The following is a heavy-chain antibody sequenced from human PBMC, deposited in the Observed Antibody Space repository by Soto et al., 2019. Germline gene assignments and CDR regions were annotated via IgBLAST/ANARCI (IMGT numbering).Heavy chain of an antibody. V-gene: IGHV1-18*01. J-gene: IGHJ4*02. D-gene: IGHD5-18*01. Sequence: GASVKVSCKASGYTFTSYGISWVRQAPGQGLEWMGWISAYNGNTNYAQKLQGRVTMTTDTSTSTAYMELRSLRSDDTAVYYCARRGYSYGYVEANFDYWGQGTPVTVSS. CDR2: ISAYNGNT. CDR3: ARRGYSYGYVEANFDY. CDR1: GYTFTSYG.